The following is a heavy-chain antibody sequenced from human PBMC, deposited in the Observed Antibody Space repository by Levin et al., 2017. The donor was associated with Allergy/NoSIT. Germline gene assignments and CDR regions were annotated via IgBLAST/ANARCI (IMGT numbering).Heavy chain of an antibody. CDR1: GFTFSSYA. CDR2: ISGSGGST. CDR3: AKSPSSILTGYYLYYFDY. Sequence: PGGSLRLSCAASGFTFSSYAMSWVRQAPGKGLEWVSAISGSGGSTYYADSVKGRFTISRDNSKNTLYLQMNSLRAEDTAVYYCAKSPSSILTGYYLYYFDYWGQGTLVTVSS. V-gene: IGHV3-23*01. D-gene: IGHD3-9*01. J-gene: IGHJ4*02.